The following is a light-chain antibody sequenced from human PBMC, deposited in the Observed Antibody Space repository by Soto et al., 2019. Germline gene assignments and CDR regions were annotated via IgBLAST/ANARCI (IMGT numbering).Light chain of an antibody. CDR3: SSYTTSSTRV. J-gene: IGLJ2*01. Sequence: QSALTQPASVSGSLGQSITMSCTGTSSDVGGYNYVSWYQQHPGKAPKLMIYDVSNRPSGVSNLFSGSKSGNTASLTISGLLAEDEADYYCSSYTTSSTRVFGGGTKLTVL. CDR2: DVS. V-gene: IGLV2-14*01. CDR1: SSDVGGYNY.